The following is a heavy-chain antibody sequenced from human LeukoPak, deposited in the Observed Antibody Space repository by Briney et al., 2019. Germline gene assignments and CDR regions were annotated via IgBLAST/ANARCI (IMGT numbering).Heavy chain of an antibody. D-gene: IGHD2/OR15-2a*01. J-gene: IGHJ4*02. CDR3: ASHIKVLGTRGFDY. CDR2: IYHGGDT. CDR1: GGSIYSHSW. Sequence: PSETLSLTCSISGGSIYSHSWWSWVRQPPGKGLEWIGEIYHGGDTNYDPSLESRVSMSVDKSKNHFSLNLSSVTAADTAMYYYASHIKVLGTRGFDYWGQGALVTVSS. V-gene: IGHV4-4*02.